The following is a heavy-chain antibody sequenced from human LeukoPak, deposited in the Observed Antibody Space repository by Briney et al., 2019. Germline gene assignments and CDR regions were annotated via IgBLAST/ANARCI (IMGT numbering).Heavy chain of an antibody. CDR1: RFTFSSYS. CDR3: VRQLVS. J-gene: IGHJ5*02. V-gene: IGHV3-48*01. CDR2: ISSISSSI. Sequence: PGGSLRLSCAASRFTFSSYSMNWVRQAPGKGLEWVSYISSISSSIYYADSVKGRFTISRDNAKNSLYLQMNSLRAEDTAVYYCVRQLVSWGRGTLVTVSS. D-gene: IGHD3-10*01.